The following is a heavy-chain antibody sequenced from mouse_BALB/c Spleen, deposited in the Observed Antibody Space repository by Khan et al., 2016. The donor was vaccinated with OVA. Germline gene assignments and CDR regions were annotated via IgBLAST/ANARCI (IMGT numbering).Heavy chain of an antibody. CDR3: ASGDGYDEDAMDY. V-gene: IGHV2-9*02. CDR1: GFSLTSYG. Sequence: QVQLKESGPGLVAPSQSLSITCTVSGFSLTSYGLHWVRHPPGKGLEWLGVIWAGGSTNYNSALMSRLSISKDNSKSQVFLKMNSLQTDDTAMYCCASGDGYDEDAMDYWGQGTSVTVAS. CDR2: IWAGGST. J-gene: IGHJ4*01. D-gene: IGHD2-2*01.